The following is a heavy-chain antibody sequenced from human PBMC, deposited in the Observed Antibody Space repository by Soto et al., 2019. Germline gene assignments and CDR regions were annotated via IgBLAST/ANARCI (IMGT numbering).Heavy chain of an antibody. J-gene: IGHJ4*02. V-gene: IGHV3-23*01. D-gene: IGHD6-19*01. CDR2: ISGSGGST. Sequence: PGGSLRLSCAASGFTFSSYAMSWVRQAPGKGLEWVSAISGSGGSTYYADSVKGRFTISRDNSKNTLYLQMNSLRAEDTAVYYCAKVRSSGLLRYWFDYWGQGTLVTVSS. CDR1: GFTFSSYA. CDR3: AKVRSSGLLRYWFDY.